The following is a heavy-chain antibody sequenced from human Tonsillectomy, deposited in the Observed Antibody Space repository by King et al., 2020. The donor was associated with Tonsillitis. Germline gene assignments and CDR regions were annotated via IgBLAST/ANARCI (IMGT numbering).Heavy chain of an antibody. CDR1: GFTFSSYA. Sequence: VQLVESGGGLVQPGGSLRLSCAASGFTFSSYAMSWVRQAPGKGLEWVSAISGSGGSTYYADSVKGRFTISRDNSKNTLYLQMNSLRAEDTAVYYCAKHRQNDYGDHNCFDPWGQGTLVTVAS. CDR2: ISGSGGST. V-gene: IGHV3-23*04. CDR3: AKHRQNDYGDHNCFDP. D-gene: IGHD4-17*01. J-gene: IGHJ5*02.